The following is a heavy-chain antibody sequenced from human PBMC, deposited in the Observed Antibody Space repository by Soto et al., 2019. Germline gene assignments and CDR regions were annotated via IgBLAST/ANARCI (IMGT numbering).Heavy chain of an antibody. CDR2: IYYSGST. CDR3: ARRTVAGHAFDI. CDR1: GGSISSSSYY. D-gene: IGHD4-17*01. Sequence: PSETLSLTCTVSGGSISSSSYYWGWIRQPPGKGLEWIGSIYYSGSTYYNPSLKSRVTISVDTSKNQFSLKLSSVTAADTAVYYCARRTVAGHAFDIWGQGTMVTGSS. J-gene: IGHJ3*02. V-gene: IGHV4-39*01.